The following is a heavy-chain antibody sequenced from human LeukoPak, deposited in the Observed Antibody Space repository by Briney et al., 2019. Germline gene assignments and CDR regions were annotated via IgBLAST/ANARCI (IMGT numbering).Heavy chain of an antibody. CDR2: INPNSGGT. CDR3: ARGWNSGYDYDS. Sequence: GASVKLSCKSSGYTFTGYYIHWVRQAPGQGPEWMGWINPNSGGTNYAQKFQGRVTMTGDTSIYTAYMELSRLRSDDTAVYYCARGWNSGYDYDSWGQGIPVTFSS. D-gene: IGHD5-12*01. V-gene: IGHV1-2*02. J-gene: IGHJ4*02. CDR1: GYTFTGYY.